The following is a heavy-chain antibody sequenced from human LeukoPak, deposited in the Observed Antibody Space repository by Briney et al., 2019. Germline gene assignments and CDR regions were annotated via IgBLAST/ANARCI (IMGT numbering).Heavy chain of an antibody. CDR3: ARGGVYFFDS. Sequence: SETLSLTCAVSGDSFTSAGYFWSWIRQPPGKGLEWIGYIYQSGSTYYNPSLESRVSISVDRPKNQFSLKLISVTAADTAVYYCARGGVYFFDSWGQGTLVTVSS. CDR1: GDSFTSAGYF. CDR2: IYQSGST. J-gene: IGHJ4*02. V-gene: IGHV4-30-2*01. D-gene: IGHD5-12*01.